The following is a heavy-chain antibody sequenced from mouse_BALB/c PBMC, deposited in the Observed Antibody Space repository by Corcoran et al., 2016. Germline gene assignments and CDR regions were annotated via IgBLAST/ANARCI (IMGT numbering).Heavy chain of an antibody. CDR3: AREPYAMDY. Sequence: QIQLVQSGPELKKPGETVKISCKASGYTFTNYGMNWVKQAPGKGLKWMGWINTYTGEQTYADDFKGRFAFSLETSASNAYLQINNLKNEDTATYFCAREPYAMDYWGQGTSVTVSS. CDR1: GYTFTNYG. CDR2: INTYTGEQ. J-gene: IGHJ4*01. V-gene: IGHV9-3-1*01. D-gene: IGHD6-1*01.